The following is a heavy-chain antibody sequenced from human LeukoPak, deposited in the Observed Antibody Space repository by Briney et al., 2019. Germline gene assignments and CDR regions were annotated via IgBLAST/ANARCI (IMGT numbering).Heavy chain of an antibody. Sequence: GESLRISCKGSGYSFTNYWISWVRQMPGKGLEWMGIIYPGDSDTRYSPSFQGQVTISADKSISTAYLQWSSLKASDTAMYYCARTSYYDFWSGYSPDYWGQGTLVTVSS. J-gene: IGHJ4*02. D-gene: IGHD3-3*01. CDR2: IYPGDSDT. V-gene: IGHV5-51*01. CDR1: GYSFTNYW. CDR3: ARTSYYDFWSGYSPDY.